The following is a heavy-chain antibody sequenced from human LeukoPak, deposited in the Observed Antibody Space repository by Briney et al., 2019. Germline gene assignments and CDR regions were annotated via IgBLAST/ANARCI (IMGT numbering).Heavy chain of an antibody. V-gene: IGHV3-11*01. CDR3: ARARADMDV. J-gene: IGHJ6*03. CDR2: ISISGDII. Sequence: PGGSLRLSCAASGFAFSDYYMSWVRQAPGKGLEWLSYISISGDIIYYADSVRGRITVSRDNAKNSLYLQMNSLTAEDMATYYCARARADMDVWGKGTTVTISS. CDR1: GFAFSDYY.